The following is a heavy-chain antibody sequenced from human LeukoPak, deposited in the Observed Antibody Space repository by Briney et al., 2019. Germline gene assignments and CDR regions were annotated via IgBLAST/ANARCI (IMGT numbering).Heavy chain of an antibody. J-gene: IGHJ4*02. V-gene: IGHV1-8*02. CDR1: GYTFTGYY. Sequence: ASVKVSCKASGYTFTGYYMHWVRQATGQGLEWMGWMNPNSGNTGYAQKFQGRVTMTRNTSISTAYMELSSLRSEDTAVYYCARGNPHPPSRDYESYWGQGTLVTVSS. D-gene: IGHD4-17*01. CDR2: MNPNSGNT. CDR3: ARGNPHPPSRDYESY.